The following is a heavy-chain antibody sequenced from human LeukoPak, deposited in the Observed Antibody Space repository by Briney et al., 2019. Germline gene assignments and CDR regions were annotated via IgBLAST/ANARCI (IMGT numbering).Heavy chain of an antibody. CDR3: ARDTVRIAAAGTHFDY. CDR2: ISYDGSNK. V-gene: IGHV3-30-3*01. Sequence: PGGSLRLSCAASGFTFSSYAMHWVRQAPGKGLEWVAVISYDGSNKYYADSVKGRFTISRDNSKNTLYLQMNSLRAEDTAVYYCARDTVRIAAAGTHFDYWGQGTLVTVSS. D-gene: IGHD6-13*01. CDR1: GFTFSSYA. J-gene: IGHJ4*02.